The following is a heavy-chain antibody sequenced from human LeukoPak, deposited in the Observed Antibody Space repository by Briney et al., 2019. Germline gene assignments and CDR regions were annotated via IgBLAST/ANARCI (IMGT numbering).Heavy chain of an antibody. CDR3: AGDGLNYYGSGRVYYYYGMDV. Sequence: PGGSLRLSCAASGFTFSDHYMDWVRQAPGKGLEWVGRTRNKANSYTTEYAASVKGRFTISRDDSKNSLYLQMNSLKTEDTAVYYCAGDGLNYYGSGRVYYYYGMDVWGQGTTVTVSS. CDR1: GFTFSDHY. CDR2: TRNKANSYTT. D-gene: IGHD3-10*01. J-gene: IGHJ6*02. V-gene: IGHV3-72*01.